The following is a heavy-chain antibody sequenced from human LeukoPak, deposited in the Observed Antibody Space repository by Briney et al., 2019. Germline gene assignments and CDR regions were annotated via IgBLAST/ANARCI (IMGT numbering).Heavy chain of an antibody. Sequence: ASVRVSCKASGYTFTGYDINWVRQAIGQGLEWMGWMNPSTGDTGYAQKFQGRVTMTRNTSRDTAFMELSGLGSEDTAVYYCTRGSLSGSSRDYWGQGTLVTVSS. D-gene: IGHD1-26*01. V-gene: IGHV1-8*01. CDR2: MNPSTGDT. CDR3: TRGSLSGSSRDY. J-gene: IGHJ4*02. CDR1: GYTFTGYD.